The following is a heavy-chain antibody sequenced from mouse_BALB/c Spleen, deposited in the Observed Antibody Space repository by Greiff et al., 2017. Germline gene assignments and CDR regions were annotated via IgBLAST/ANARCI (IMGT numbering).Heavy chain of an antibody. CDR3: ARDQDYYYGSSYPSYAMDY. D-gene: IGHD1-1*01. J-gene: IGHJ4*01. CDR1: GFSLTSYG. V-gene: IGHV2-9*02. Sequence: VKLVESGPGLVAPSQSLSITCTVSGFSLTSYGVHWVRQPPGKGLEWLGVIWAGGSTNYNSALMSRLSISKDNSKSQVFLKMNSLQTDDTAMYYCARDQDYYYGSSYPSYAMDYWGQGTSVTVSS. CDR2: IWAGGST.